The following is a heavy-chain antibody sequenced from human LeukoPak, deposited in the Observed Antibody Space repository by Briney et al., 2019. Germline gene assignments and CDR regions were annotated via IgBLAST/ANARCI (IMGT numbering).Heavy chain of an antibody. CDR1: GYTLTELS. V-gene: IGHV1-24*01. J-gene: IGHJ4*02. D-gene: IGHD3-9*01. CDR2: FDPEDGET. Sequence: ASVKVSCKVSGYTLTELSMHWVRQAPGKGLEWMGGFDPEDGETIYAQKFQGRVTMIEDTSTDTAYMELSSLRSEDTAVYYCATAHVLRYFDWLLYYWGQGTLVTVSS. CDR3: ATAHVLRYFDWLLYY.